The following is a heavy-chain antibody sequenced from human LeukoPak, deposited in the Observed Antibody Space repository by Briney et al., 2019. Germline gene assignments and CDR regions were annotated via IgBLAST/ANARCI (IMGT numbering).Heavy chain of an antibody. Sequence: ASVKVSCKASGYTFTGYYMHWVRQAPGQGLEWMGRINPNSGGTNYVQKFQGRVTMTRGTSISTAYMELSRLRSDDTAVYYCARDSLGATGNYWGQGTLVTVSS. V-gene: IGHV1-2*06. CDR2: INPNSGGT. CDR1: GYTFTGYY. J-gene: IGHJ4*02. CDR3: ARDSLGATGNY. D-gene: IGHD3-16*01.